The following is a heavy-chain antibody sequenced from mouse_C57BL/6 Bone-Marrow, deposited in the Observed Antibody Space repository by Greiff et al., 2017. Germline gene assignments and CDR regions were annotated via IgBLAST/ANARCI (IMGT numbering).Heavy chain of an antibody. J-gene: IGHJ1*03. V-gene: IGHV5-9*01. Sequence: EVMLVESGGGLVKPGGSLKLSCAASGFTFSSYTMSWVRQTPEKRLEWVATISGGGGNTYYPDSVKGRFTISRDNAKNTLYLQMSSLRSEDTALYYCAREPDYYGSSPWYFDVWGTGTTVTVSS. CDR3: AREPDYYGSSPWYFDV. CDR2: ISGGGGNT. D-gene: IGHD1-1*01. CDR1: GFTFSSYT.